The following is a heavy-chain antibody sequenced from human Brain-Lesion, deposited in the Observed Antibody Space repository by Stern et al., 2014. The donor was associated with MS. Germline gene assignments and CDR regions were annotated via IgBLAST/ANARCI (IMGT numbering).Heavy chain of an antibody. V-gene: IGHV4-61*02. CDR3: VRETGGYTYGDTDFFDF. J-gene: IGHJ4*02. Sequence: VQLVQSGPGLVKPSQTLSLTCSVSGGSISSGSYYWNWIRQPAGKGLEWIGRIYASGRTNYSPSLKSGVFISGATSKTQFPRKLSFVTAADAAMYYCVRETGGYTYGDTDFFDFWGQGTLVTVSS. D-gene: IGHD5-18*01. CDR1: GGSISSGSYY. CDR2: IYASGRT.